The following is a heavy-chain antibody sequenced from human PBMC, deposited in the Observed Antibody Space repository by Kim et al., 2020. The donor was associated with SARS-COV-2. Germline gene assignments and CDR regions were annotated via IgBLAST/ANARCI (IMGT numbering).Heavy chain of an antibody. J-gene: IGHJ4*02. V-gene: IGHV3-23*01. Sequence: GGSLRLSCAASGFTFGVYAMSWVRQAPGKGLEWVSAISASGGSTYYADSVKGRFTISRDNSKNTLYVQMNSLRDDDTAVYYCARDRIAAAGHPEGYWGQGTLVTVSS. CDR1: GFTFGVYA. D-gene: IGHD6-13*01. CDR2: ISASGGST. CDR3: ARDRIAAAGHPEGY.